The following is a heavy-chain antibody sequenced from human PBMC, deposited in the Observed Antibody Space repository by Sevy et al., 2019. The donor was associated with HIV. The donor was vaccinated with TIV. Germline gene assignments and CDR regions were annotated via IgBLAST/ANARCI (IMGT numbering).Heavy chain of an antibody. CDR3: ARDLWMGMVRGGGGMDV. CDR1: GFTFSSYW. V-gene: IGHV3-7*01. Sequence: GGSLRLSCAASGFTFSSYWMSWVRQAPGKGLEWVANIKQDGSEKYYVRSVKGRFTISRDNAKNSLYLQMNSLRAEDRAVYYCARDLWMGMVRGGGGMDVWGQGTTVTVSS. J-gene: IGHJ6*02. D-gene: IGHD3-10*01. CDR2: IKQDGSEK.